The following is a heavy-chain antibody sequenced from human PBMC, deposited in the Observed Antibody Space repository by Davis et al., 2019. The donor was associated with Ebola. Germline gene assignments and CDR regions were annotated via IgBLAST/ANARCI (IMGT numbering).Heavy chain of an antibody. D-gene: IGHD3-10*01. CDR1: GGPFSGYY. CDR2: INHSGST. J-gene: IGHJ4*02. CDR3: AGEYYYYGSGSKNGH. V-gene: IGHV4-34*01. Sequence: SETLSLTCAVYGGPFSGYYWSWIRQPPGKGLEWIGEINHSGSTEYNPSLKSRATISADKSKRQFSLKLTSVTAADTAVYYCAGEYYYYGSGSKNGHWGRGTPVTVSP.